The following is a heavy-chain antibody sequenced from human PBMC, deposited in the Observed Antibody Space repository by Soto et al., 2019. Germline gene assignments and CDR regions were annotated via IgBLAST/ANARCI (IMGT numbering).Heavy chain of an antibody. Sequence: EVQLVESGGGLVVPGGSLSLSCVASGFTFSSYHMSWVRQAPGKGLEWVSSFNPLSTHIYYADSVRGRFAISRDHSKNSLYLKMNSLRTEDAAVYYCARGYCGGVGCYLRRDDFDGWGQGTLVNVSS. CDR2: FNPLSTHI. CDR3: ARGYCGGVGCYLRRDDFDG. CDR1: GFTFSSYH. D-gene: IGHD2-15*01. J-gene: IGHJ3*01. V-gene: IGHV3-21*01.